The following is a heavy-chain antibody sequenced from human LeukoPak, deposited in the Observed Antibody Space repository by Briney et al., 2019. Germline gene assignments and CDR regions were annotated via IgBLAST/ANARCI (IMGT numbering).Heavy chain of an antibody. J-gene: IGHJ4*02. Sequence: GGSLRLSCAASGFTFSRYWMSWVRQAPGKGLEWVANIKQDGSEKYYVDSVKGRFTISRDNAKNSLYLQMNSLRAEDTAVYYCARTCRYCSGGSSTYYFDYWGQGTLVTVSS. CDR2: IKQDGSEK. CDR3: ARTCRYCSGGSSTYYFDY. CDR1: GFTFSRYW. V-gene: IGHV3-7*01. D-gene: IGHD2-15*01.